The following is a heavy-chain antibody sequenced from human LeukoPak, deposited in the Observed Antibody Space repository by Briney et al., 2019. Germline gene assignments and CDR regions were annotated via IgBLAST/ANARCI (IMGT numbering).Heavy chain of an antibody. J-gene: IGHJ4*02. V-gene: IGHV3-21*04. Sequence: GGSLRLSCVASGFTFSHYSMNWVRQAPGKGLEWVSSIRFTGSYIYYADSVKGRFTISRDDAKNLLSLQMISLRAEDTAVYYCAKESGGNSFDYWGQGTLVTVSS. CDR1: GFTFSHYS. CDR2: IRFTGSYI. CDR3: AKESGGNSFDY. D-gene: IGHD4-23*01.